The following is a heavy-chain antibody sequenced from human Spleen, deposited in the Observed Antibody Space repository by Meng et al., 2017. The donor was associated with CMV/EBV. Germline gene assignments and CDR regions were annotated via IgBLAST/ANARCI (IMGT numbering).Heavy chain of an antibody. CDR1: GGTFNSDA. CDR2: IIPIFNTA. V-gene: IGHV1-69*05. J-gene: IGHJ6*02. Sequence: SVKVSCKASGGTFNSDAISWVRQAPGQGLEWMGGIIPIFNTANNAQKFQGRVTITRNTSISTAYMELSSLRSEDTAVFYCARMRALNNDLWSGHYGLDVWGQGTTVTVSS. CDR3: ARMRALNNDLWSGHYGLDV. D-gene: IGHD3-3*01.